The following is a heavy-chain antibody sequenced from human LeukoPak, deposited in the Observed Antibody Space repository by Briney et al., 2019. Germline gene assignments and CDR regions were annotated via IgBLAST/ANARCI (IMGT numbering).Heavy chain of an antibody. CDR1: GGTFSSYA. V-gene: IGHV1-69*01. Sequence: SVKVSCKASGGTFSSYAISWVRQAPGQGLEWMGGIIPIFGTANYAQKFQGRVTITADESTSTAYMGLSSLRSEDTAVYYCAQGTTGYYYGMDVWGKGTTVTVSS. CDR3: AQGTTGYYYGMDV. CDR2: IIPIFGTA. D-gene: IGHD3-9*01. J-gene: IGHJ6*04.